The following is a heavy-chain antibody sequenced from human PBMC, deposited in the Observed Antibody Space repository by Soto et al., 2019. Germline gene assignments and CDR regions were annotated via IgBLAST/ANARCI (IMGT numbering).Heavy chain of an antibody. D-gene: IGHD6-6*01. CDR1: GGTFSSYA. J-gene: IGHJ6*02. CDR3: ARESGGSSNYYYYYGMDV. CDR2: IIPIFGTA. Sequence: GASVKVSCKASGGTFSSYAISWVRQAPGQGLEWMGGIIPIFGTANYAQKFQGRVTITADESTSTAYTELSSLRSEDTAVYYCARESGGSSNYYYYYGMDVWGQGTTVTVSS. V-gene: IGHV1-69*13.